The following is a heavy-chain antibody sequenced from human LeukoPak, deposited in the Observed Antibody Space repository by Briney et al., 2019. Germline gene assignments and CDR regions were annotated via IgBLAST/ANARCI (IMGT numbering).Heavy chain of an antibody. V-gene: IGHV4-59*08. CDR3: ARHSCGANSPFAS. Sequence: SETLSLTCTVSGGSISSYYWSWIRQSPGKGLEWIGCIYYSGNTYYNPSLKSRVTISVDTSKNQFSLNLSSVTAADTAVYHCARHSCGANSPFASWGQGTLVTVSS. CDR1: GGSISSYY. J-gene: IGHJ4*02. D-gene: IGHD4/OR15-4a*01. CDR2: IYYSGNT.